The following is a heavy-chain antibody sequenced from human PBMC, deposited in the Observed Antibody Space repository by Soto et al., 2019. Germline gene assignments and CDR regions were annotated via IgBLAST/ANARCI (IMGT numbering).Heavy chain of an antibody. Sequence: GGSLRLSCAASGFTFTDHYMDWVRQAPGGGLEWVGRARNKVNGYIIDYAASVKGRFIISRDDSKKSLYLQMNSLKTEDTAVYFCARLMGTSFDLWGQGTLVTVSS. V-gene: IGHV3-72*01. J-gene: IGHJ4*02. D-gene: IGHD2-8*01. CDR2: ARNKVNGYII. CDR1: GFTFTDHY. CDR3: ARLMGTSFDL.